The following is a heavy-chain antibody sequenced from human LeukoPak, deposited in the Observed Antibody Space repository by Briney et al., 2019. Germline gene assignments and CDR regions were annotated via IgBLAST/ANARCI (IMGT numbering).Heavy chain of an antibody. CDR1: GGSFSGYY. D-gene: IGHD6-13*01. CDR3: ARLSSSSWYYYYYGMDV. V-gene: IGHV4-34*01. CDR2: INHSGST. J-gene: IGHJ6*02. Sequence: KPSETLSLTCAVYGGSFSGYYWSWIRQPPGKGLEWIGVINHSGSTNYNPSLKSRVTISVDTSKNQFSLKLSSVTAADTAVYYCARLSSSSWYYYYYGMDVWGQGTTVTVSS.